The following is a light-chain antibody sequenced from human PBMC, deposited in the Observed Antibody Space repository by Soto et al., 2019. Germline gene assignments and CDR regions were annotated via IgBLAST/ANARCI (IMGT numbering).Light chain of an antibody. J-gene: IGKJ1*01. CDR1: QGISNY. V-gene: IGKV1-27*01. CDR2: AAS. Sequence: DIQMTQSPSSLSASVGDTVTITCRESQGISNYLAWYQQKPGQVPNLLIYAASTLQSGVPSRFSGSGSGTDFTLTISSLRPEDVATYYCQKYNNAPRTFGQGTKVET. CDR3: QKYNNAPRT.